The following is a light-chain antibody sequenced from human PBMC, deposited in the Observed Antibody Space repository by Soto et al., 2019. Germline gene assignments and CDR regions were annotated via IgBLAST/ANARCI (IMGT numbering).Light chain of an antibody. J-gene: IGLJ1*01. CDR2: DVS. CDR1: SSDVGGSDY. Sequence: QSALTQPPSASGSPGQSVTISCTGTSSDVGGSDYVSWYQHHPGKAPKLMIYDVSKRPSGVPDRFSGSKSGNMASLTVSGLQADDEADYYCISLGGHSNVFGTGTKLTVL. V-gene: IGLV2-8*01. CDR3: ISLGGHSNV.